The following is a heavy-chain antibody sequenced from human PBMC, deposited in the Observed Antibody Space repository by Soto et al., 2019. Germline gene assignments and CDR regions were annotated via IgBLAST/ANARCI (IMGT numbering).Heavy chain of an antibody. CDR3: AHTGSWTRGDDAFDI. D-gene: IGHD6-13*01. CDR2: IYWDDDK. J-gene: IGHJ3*02. V-gene: IGHV2-5*02. Sequence: QITLKESGPTLVKPTQTLTLTCTFSGFSLSTSGVGVGWIRQPPGKALEWLALIYWDDDKRYSPSLKSRLTITKDTSKNQVVLTMTNMDPVDTATYYCAHTGSWTRGDDAFDIWGQGTMVTVSS. CDR1: GFSLSTSGVG.